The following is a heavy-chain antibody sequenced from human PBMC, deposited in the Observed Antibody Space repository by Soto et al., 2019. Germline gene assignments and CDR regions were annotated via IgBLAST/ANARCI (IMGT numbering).Heavy chain of an antibody. CDR1: GFSFSGVS. J-gene: IGHJ4*02. CDR2: ISSECSET. Sequence: PGGSLRLSCEASGFSFSGVSMNWVRQVQGKGLEWVASISSECSETWYADSVKGRFIISRDNAQNSLFLQMNTLRPEDSAIYYCARVAYWGLSTQVTAPQ. V-gene: IGHV3-21*04. CDR3: ARVAY.